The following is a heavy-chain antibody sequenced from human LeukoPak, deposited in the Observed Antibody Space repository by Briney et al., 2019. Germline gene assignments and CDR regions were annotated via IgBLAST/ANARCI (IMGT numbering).Heavy chain of an antibody. CDR1: GFTFSSYA. CDR2: ISGSGGST. D-gene: IGHD1-26*01. Sequence: GGTLRLSCAASGFTFSSYAMSWVRQAPGKGLEWVSAISGSGGSTYYADSVKGRFTISRDNSKNTLYLQMNSLRAEDTAVYYCAKRGAEVGATVAPGDYWGQGTLVTVSS. V-gene: IGHV3-23*01. J-gene: IGHJ4*02. CDR3: AKRGAEVGATVAPGDY.